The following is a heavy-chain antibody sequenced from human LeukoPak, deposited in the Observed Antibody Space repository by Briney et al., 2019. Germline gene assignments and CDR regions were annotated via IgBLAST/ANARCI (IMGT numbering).Heavy chain of an antibody. Sequence: ASLKVSSKASGYTFTRYYMHWVRQAPGQGLEWMGWINPNSGDTNYAQKFQGRVSRTRDTSISTAYMDLSGLRSDDTALYYCARGLGWDSGTYLGAWGQGTLVTVSS. CDR3: ARGLGWDSGTYLGA. V-gene: IGHV1-2*02. J-gene: IGHJ5*02. CDR2: INPNSGDT. D-gene: IGHD1-26*01. CDR1: GYTFTRYY.